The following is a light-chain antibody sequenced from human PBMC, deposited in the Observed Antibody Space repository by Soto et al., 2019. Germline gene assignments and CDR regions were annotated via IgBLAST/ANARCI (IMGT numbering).Light chain of an antibody. CDR3: SSYTGSSTYVV. V-gene: IGLV2-14*03. Sequence: IXCTGTSSDVGGYNYVSWYQQHPGKAPKLMIYDVNNRPSGVSNRFSGSKSGNTASLTISGLQAEDEADYYCSSYTGSSTYVVFGGGTKLTVL. CDR2: DVN. CDR1: SSDVGGYNY. J-gene: IGLJ2*01.